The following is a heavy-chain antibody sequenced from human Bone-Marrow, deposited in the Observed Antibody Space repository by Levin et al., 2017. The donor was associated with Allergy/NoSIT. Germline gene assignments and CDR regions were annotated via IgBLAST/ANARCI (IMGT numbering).Heavy chain of an antibody. CDR3: ARVSSFDSSGYYFDS. V-gene: IGHV4-59*01. CDR1: GASISDYY. D-gene: IGHD3-22*01. Sequence: KPSETLSLTCGVSGASISDYYWTWIRQPPGKGLEWIGYVYLSGTTNYNPSLKSRVTISVDRSKNQFSLRLSSVTAADTAVYYCARVSSFDSSGYYFDSWGQGTLVTVSS. J-gene: IGHJ4*02. CDR2: VYLSGTT.